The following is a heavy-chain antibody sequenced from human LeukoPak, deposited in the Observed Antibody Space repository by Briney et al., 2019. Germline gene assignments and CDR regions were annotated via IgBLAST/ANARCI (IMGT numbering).Heavy chain of an antibody. CDR2: IYYSGST. V-gene: IGHV4-30-4*07. CDR3: ARGGLVTTFGIDY. CDR1: GGSISSGGYS. Sequence: SETLSPTCAVSGGSISSGGYSWSWIRQPPGKGLEWIGYIYYSGSTNYNPSLKSRVTISVDTSKNQFSLKLSSVTAADTAVYYCARGGLVTTFGIDYWGQGTLVTVSS. J-gene: IGHJ4*02. D-gene: IGHD3-16*01.